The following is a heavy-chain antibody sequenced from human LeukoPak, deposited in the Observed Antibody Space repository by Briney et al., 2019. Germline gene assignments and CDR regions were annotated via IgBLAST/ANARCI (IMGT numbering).Heavy chain of an antibody. D-gene: IGHD2-15*01. CDR1: GHSISSGYY. CDR3: ARERYCSGGSCYADDAFDI. V-gene: IGHV4-61*01. CDR2: IYYSGST. Sequence: SETLSLTCSVSGHSISSGYYWSWIRQPPGKGLEWIGYIYYSGSTNYNPSLKSRVTISVDTSKNQFSLKLSSVTAADTAVYYCARERYCSGGSCYADDAFDIWGQGTMVTVSS. J-gene: IGHJ3*02.